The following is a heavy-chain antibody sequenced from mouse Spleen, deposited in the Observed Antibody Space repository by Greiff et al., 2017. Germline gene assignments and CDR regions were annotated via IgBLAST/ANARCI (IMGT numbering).Heavy chain of an antibody. CDR2: ISSGGSYT. D-gene: IGHD1-1*02. V-gene: IGHV5-9-1*01. J-gene: IGHJ3*01. CDR3: ARPPITMMGFAY. CDR1: GFTFSSYA. Sequence: EVKLMESGGGLVKPGGSLKLSCAASGFTFSSYAMSWVRQTPEKRLEWVATISSGGSYTYYPDSVKGRFTISRDNAKNTLYLQMSSLRSEDTAMYYCARPPITMMGFAYWGQGTLVTDSA.